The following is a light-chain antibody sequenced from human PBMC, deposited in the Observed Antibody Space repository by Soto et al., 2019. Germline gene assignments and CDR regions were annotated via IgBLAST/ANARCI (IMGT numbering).Light chain of an antibody. Sequence: QSALTQPASVSGSPGQSITIACTGTNRDVGSYNLVSWYQQRPGEAPKLIIYANDQRPSGVPDRFSGSKSGTSASLAISGLRSEDEADYYCAAWDDSLSGHVVFGGGTKLTVL. CDR2: AND. CDR3: AAWDDSLSGHVV. V-gene: IGLV1-47*02. CDR1: NRDVGSYN. J-gene: IGLJ2*01.